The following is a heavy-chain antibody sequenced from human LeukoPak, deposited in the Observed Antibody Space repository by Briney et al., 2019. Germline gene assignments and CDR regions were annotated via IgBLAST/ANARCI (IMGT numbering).Heavy chain of an antibody. D-gene: IGHD5-24*01. CDR1: GGTFSSYA. CDR2: IIPIFGTA. CDR3: ARGATAGYYYYMDV. Sequence: SVKVSCKASGGTFSSYAISWVRQAPGQGLEWMGGIIPIFGTANYAQKFQGRVTITTDESTSTAYVELSSLRSEDTAVYYCARGATAGYYYYMDVWGKGTTVTASS. V-gene: IGHV1-69*05. J-gene: IGHJ6*03.